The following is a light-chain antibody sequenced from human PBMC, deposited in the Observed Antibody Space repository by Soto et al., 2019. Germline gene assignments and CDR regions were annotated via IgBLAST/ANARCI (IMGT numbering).Light chain of an antibody. V-gene: IGLV2-14*01. CDR3: SSYTSSSTDV. CDR2: DVI. J-gene: IGLJ1*01. Sequence: SLLTQPAPLSGSPGQSITLSCTGTRREVGGYNYVSWYQQHPGKAPKLMIYDVINRPSGVSNRFSGSKSGNTASLTISGLQAEDEADYYCSSYTSSSTDVFGTGTKVTVL. CDR1: RREVGGYNY.